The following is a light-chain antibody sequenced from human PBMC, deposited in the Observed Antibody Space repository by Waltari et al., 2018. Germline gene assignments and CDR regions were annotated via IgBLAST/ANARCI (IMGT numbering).Light chain of an antibody. CDR2: GAS. V-gene: IGKV3-15*01. Sequence: EIVMTQSPATMSVSPGERATLSCRASQSVSSKVAWFQQKTGQAPRLLIYGASTRATGIPARFSGSGSGTDFTLIISSLQSEDFADYYCQQLNNWPFTFGPGTKVDIK. CDR3: QQLNNWPFT. J-gene: IGKJ3*01. CDR1: QSVSSK.